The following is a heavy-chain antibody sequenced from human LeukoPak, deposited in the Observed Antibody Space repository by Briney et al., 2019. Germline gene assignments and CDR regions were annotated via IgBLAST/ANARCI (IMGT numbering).Heavy chain of an antibody. D-gene: IGHD3-22*01. Sequence: GESLKISCKGSGYFFTNYWIGWVRPMPGKGLEWMGIIYPGDSDTRYSPSFQGQVIISADKSIGTTYLQWSSLKASDTAMYYCARKLGPNYFDSSAFDYWGQGTLVTVSS. CDR2: IYPGDSDT. J-gene: IGHJ4*02. CDR3: ARKLGPNYFDSSAFDY. CDR1: GYFFTNYW. V-gene: IGHV5-51*01.